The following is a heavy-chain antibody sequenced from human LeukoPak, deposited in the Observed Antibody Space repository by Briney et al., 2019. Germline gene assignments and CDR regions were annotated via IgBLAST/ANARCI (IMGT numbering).Heavy chain of an antibody. V-gene: IGHV1-18*01. Sequence: ASVKVSCKASGYTFTSYGISWVRQAPGQGLEWMGWISAYNGNTNYAQKLQGRVTMTTDTSTSTAYMELRSLRSDDTAVYYCARDAYCYGGSCSYYFDYWGQGALVTVSS. D-gene: IGHD2-15*01. J-gene: IGHJ4*02. CDR2: ISAYNGNT. CDR1: GYTFTSYG. CDR3: ARDAYCYGGSCSYYFDY.